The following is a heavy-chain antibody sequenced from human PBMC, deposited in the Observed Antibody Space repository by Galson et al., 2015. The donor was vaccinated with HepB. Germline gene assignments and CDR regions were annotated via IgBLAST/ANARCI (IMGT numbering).Heavy chain of an antibody. CDR3: ARDRGPLIAAAGTEHWYFDL. V-gene: IGHV1-69*13. CDR1: GGTFSSYA. Sequence: SVKVSCKASGGTFSSYAISWVRQAPGQGLEWMGGIIPIFGTANYAQKFQGRVTITADESTSTAYMELSSLRSEDTAVYYCARDRGPLIAAAGTEHWYFDLWGRAPWSLSPQ. J-gene: IGHJ2*01. D-gene: IGHD6-13*01. CDR2: IIPIFGTA.